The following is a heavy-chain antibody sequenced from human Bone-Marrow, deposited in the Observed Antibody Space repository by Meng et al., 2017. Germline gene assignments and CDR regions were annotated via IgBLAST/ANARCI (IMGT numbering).Heavy chain of an antibody. D-gene: IGHD1-14*01. CDR3: ARGKGYKRYYFDY. Sequence: SETLSLTCVVSGGSFSDYYWSWIRQPPGKGLEWIGEINHSGSTNYNPSLKSRVTISVDTSKNQFSLKLSSVTAADTAEYYCARGKGYKRYYFDYWGQGTLVTVSS. V-gene: IGHV4-34*01. CDR1: GGSFSDYY. CDR2: INHSGST. J-gene: IGHJ4*02.